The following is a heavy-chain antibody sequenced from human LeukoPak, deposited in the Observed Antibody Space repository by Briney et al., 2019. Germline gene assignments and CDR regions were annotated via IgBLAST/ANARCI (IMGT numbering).Heavy chain of an antibody. D-gene: IGHD7-27*01. CDR3: ASGGATDWGFTN. CDR1: GYTFTNYD. Sequence: ASVKVSCEASGYTFTNYDINWVRQATGQGLEWMGWMNPTSGNTGYAQKFQGRVTMTRNTSISTAYMELSSLRSEDTAVYYCASGGATDWGFTNWGQGTLVTVSS. V-gene: IGHV1-8*01. CDR2: MNPTSGNT. J-gene: IGHJ4*02.